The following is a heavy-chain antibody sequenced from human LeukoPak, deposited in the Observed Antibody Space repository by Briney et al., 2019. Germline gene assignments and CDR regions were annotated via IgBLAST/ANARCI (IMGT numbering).Heavy chain of an antibody. CDR1: GGSISSGDYY. CDR3: ARDQSSTGFDY. D-gene: IGHD4-17*01. CDR2: IYYSGST. J-gene: IGHJ4*02. V-gene: IGHV4-31*03. Sequence: PSQTLSLTCTVSGGSISSGDYYWSWIRQHPGKGLEWIGYIYYSGSTYYNPSLKSRVTISVDTSKNQFSLKLSSVTAADTAVYYCARDQSSTGFDYWGQGTLVTASS.